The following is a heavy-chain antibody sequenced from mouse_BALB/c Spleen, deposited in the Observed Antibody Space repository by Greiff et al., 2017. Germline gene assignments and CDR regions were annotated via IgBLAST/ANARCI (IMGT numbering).Heavy chain of an antibody. CDR1: GYSITSGYY. CDR3: ASNYDYYWYFDV. Sequence: ESGPGLVKPSQSLSLTCSVTGYSITSGYYWNWIRQFPGNKLEWMGYISYDGSNNYNPSLKNRISITRDTSKNQFFLKLNSVTTEDTATYYCASNYDYYWYFDVWGAGTTVTVSS. D-gene: IGHD2-4*01. J-gene: IGHJ1*01. CDR2: ISYDGSN. V-gene: IGHV3-6*02.